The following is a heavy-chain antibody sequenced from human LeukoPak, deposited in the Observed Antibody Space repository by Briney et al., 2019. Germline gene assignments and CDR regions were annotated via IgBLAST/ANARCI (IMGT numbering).Heavy chain of an antibody. CDR1: GSSISSYY. D-gene: IGHD3-10*01. V-gene: IGHV4-39*07. CDR3: ARDMGRTMVRGVDRCWFDP. CDR2: IYYSGGT. J-gene: IGHJ5*02. Sequence: SETLSLTCTVSGSSISSYYWGWIRQPPGKGLEWIGSIYYSGGTYYNPSLKSRVTISVDTSKNQFSLKLSSVTAADTAVYYCARDMGRTMVRGVDRCWFDPWGQGTLVTVSS.